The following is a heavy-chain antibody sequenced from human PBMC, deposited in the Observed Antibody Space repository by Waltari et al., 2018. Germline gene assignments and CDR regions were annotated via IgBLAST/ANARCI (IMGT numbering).Heavy chain of an antibody. CDR1: GFTFSSYD. J-gene: IGHJ4*02. CDR3: ATPGRGYTAMVRDDY. CDR2: ISGSGGST. V-gene: IGHV3-23*01. Sequence: EVQLLESGGGLVQPGGSLRLSCAASGFTFSSYDMSWVRQAPGKGLEWVSAISGSGGSTYYADSVKGRFTISRDNSKNTLYLQMNSLRAEDTAVYYCATPGRGYTAMVRDDYWGQGTLVTVSS. D-gene: IGHD5-18*01.